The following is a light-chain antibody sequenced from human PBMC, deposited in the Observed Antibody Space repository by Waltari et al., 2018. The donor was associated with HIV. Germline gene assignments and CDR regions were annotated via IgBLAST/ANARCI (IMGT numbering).Light chain of an antibody. CDR2: RDN. CDR3: ATWDISLSAVV. V-gene: IGLV10-54*04. CDR1: SNNVAHQR. J-gene: IGLJ2*01. Sequence: QAGLTQPPSVYKGMRQTATLTCTGNSNNVAHQRAATLQQHPCHPPQLLSYRDNKRPSGISERFSASRSGNTASLTITGVQPEDEADYFCATWDISLSAVVFGGGTTLTVL.